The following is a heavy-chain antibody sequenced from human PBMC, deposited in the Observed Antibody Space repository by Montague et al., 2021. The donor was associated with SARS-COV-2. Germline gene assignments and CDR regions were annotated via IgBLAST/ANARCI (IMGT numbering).Heavy chain of an antibody. CDR1: GGSFSGYY. D-gene: IGHD4-17*01. CDR2: INHSGST. Sequence: SETLSLTCAVYGGSFSGYYWSWIRQPPGRGLEWIGEINHSGSTNYNPSLKSRVTISVDTSKNQFSLKLSSVTAADTAVYYCARGSTVTHYWGQGTLVTVSS. V-gene: IGHV4-34*01. J-gene: IGHJ4*02. CDR3: ARGSTVTHY.